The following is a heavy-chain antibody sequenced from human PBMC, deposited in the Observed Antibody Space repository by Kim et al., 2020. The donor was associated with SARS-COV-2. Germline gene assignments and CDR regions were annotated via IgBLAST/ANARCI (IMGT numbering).Heavy chain of an antibody. CDR2: ISGSGTIT. J-gene: IGHJ3*02. Sequence: GGSLRLSCATSGFTLSIYIMTWVRQSPGKGLEWVSHISGSGTITKHADSVRGRFTISRDNAKNSLFLQMNGLIAEDTAVYYCVRENHWAFDIWGQGTVVT. V-gene: IGHV3-48*03. D-gene: IGHD1-1*01. CDR3: VRENHWAFDI. CDR1: GFTLSIYI.